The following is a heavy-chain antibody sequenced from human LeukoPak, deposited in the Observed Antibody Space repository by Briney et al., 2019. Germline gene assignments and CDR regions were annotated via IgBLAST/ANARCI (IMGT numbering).Heavy chain of an antibody. CDR2: IYYSGST. Sequence: SETLSLTCTVSGGSISSSSYYWGWIRQPPGKGLEWIGSIYYSGSTYYNPSLKSRVTISVDTSKNQFSLKLSSVTAADTAVYYCARGLPTRKAVAGKGPGYWGQGTLVTVSS. J-gene: IGHJ4*02. V-gene: IGHV4-39*07. D-gene: IGHD6-19*01. CDR3: ARGLPTRKAVAGKGPGY. CDR1: GGSISSSSYY.